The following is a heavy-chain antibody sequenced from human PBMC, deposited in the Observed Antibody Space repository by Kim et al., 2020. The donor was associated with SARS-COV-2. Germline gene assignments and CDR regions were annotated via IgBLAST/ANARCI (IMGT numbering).Heavy chain of an antibody. J-gene: IGHJ6*02. D-gene: IGHD3-22*01. V-gene: IGHV3-23*01. CDR1: GFTFSSYA. CDR2: ISGSGGST. CDR3: AKLMGKISPWLFIIAGMDV. Sequence: GGSLRLSCAASGFTFSSYAMSWVRQAPGKGLEWVSAISGSGGSTYYADSVKGRFTISRDNSKNTLYLQMNSLRAEDTAVYYCAKLMGKISPWLFIIAGMDVWGQGTTVTVSS.